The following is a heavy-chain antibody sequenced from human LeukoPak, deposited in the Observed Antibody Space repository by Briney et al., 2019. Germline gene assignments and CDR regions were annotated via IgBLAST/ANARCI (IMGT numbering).Heavy chain of an antibody. J-gene: IGHJ4*02. CDR3: ARHGLYQDYGY. Sequence: PSETLSLTCTVSGGSVSSSSSSWAWIRQPPGKGLEWIGNVYYSGSTHYNPSLKSRVTISLDMSKNQFSLRLTSVTAADTAMYYCARHGLYQDYGYWGQGTLVTVSS. V-gene: IGHV4-39*01. CDR2: VYYSGST. D-gene: IGHD3-16*01. CDR1: GGSVSSSSSS.